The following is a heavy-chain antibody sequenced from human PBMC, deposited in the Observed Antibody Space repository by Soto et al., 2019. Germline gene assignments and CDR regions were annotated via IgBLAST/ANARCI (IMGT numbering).Heavy chain of an antibody. J-gene: IGHJ1*01. D-gene: IGHD2-15*01. CDR1: GFTFSSYA. CDR3: ATLVVVATVLSRRFNGGHS. CDR2: ISGSGGST. Sequence: EVQLLESGGGLVQPGGSLRLSCAASGFTFSSYAMSWVRQAPGKGLERVSGISGSGGSTYYADSVTGRFTISRDNSNNTLYLQLKTLRAADTALYYSATLVVVATVLSRRFNGGHSGGQGTLVTVSS. V-gene: IGHV3-23*01.